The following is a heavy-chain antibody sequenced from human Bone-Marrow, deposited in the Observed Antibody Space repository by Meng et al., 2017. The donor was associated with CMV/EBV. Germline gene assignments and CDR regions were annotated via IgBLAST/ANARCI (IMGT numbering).Heavy chain of an antibody. CDR1: GFTFSSYA. D-gene: IGHD6-13*01. CDR3: AKEPSSWYRPSFDY. CDR2: ISGSGTST. V-gene: IGHV3-23*01. J-gene: IGHJ4*02. Sequence: GESLKISCAASGFTFSSYAMSWVRQAPGKGLEWVSVISGSGTSTYYADSVKGRFTISRDNSKNTLYLQMNSLRVEDTAVYYCAKEPSSWYRPSFDYWGQGTLVTVSS.